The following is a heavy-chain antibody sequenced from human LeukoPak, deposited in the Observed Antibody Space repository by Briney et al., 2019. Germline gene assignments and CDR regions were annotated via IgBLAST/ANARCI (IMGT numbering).Heavy chain of an antibody. V-gene: IGHV5-51*01. CDR3: ARRRLSSGWYKYAFDI. J-gene: IGHJ3*02. Sequence: GESLKISCKGSGYSFTSYWIGWVRQMPGKGLEWMGIIYPGDSDTRYSPSFQGQVTISADKSISTAYLQWSSLKASDTAMYYCARRRLSSGWYKYAFDIWGQGTMVTVSS. D-gene: IGHD6-19*01. CDR1: GYSFTSYW. CDR2: IYPGDSDT.